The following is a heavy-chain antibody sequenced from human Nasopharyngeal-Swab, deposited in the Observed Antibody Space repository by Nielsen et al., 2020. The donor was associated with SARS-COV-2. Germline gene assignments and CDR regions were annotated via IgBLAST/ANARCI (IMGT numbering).Heavy chain of an antibody. V-gene: IGHV1-2*06. D-gene: IGHD6-13*01. CDR3: ARDDGDVPGITGSGPPGGY. Sequence: ASVKVSCKASGYTFTDYYMHWVRQAPGQGLEWMGRINPNSGDTKYAQKFQGRVTVTRDKSINTAYVELSSLRSDDTAMYYCARDDGDVPGITGSGPPGGYWGQGTLVTVSS. CDR2: INPNSGDT. CDR1: GYTFTDYY. J-gene: IGHJ4*02.